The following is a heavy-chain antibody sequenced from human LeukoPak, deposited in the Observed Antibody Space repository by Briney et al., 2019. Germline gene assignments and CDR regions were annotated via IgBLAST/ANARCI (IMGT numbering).Heavy chain of an antibody. V-gene: IGHV3-7*01. CDR2: IKQDGSEK. J-gene: IGHJ3*02. CDR1: GFTFSSYS. Sequence: GGSLSLSCAPSGFTFSSYSMNWVRQAPGKGLEWVAKIKQDGSEKYYVDSVKGRFTISRDNAKNSLYLQMNSLRAEDTAVYYCAKPGSIAAAGTGAFEIWGQGTMVTVSS. CDR3: AKPGSIAAAGTGAFEI. D-gene: IGHD6-13*01.